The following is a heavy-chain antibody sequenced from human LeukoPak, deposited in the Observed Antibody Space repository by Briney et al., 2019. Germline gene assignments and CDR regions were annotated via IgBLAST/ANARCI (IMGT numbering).Heavy chain of an antibody. CDR2: IWYDGSNK. V-gene: IGHV3-33*06. J-gene: IGHJ3*01. CDR1: GFTFSSYG. D-gene: IGHD6-19*01. Sequence: PGGSLRLSCAASGFTFSSYGMHWVRQAPGKGLEWVAVIWYDGSNKYYADSVKGRFTISRDNSKNTLYLQMSSLTAEDTAMYYCAKVRDTRDWYKDAFDVWGQGTRVTVSS. CDR3: AKVRDTRDWYKDAFDV.